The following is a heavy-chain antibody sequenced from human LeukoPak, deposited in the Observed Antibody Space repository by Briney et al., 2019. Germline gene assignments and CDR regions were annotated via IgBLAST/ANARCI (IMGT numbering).Heavy chain of an antibody. V-gene: IGHV3-30*18. CDR2: ISYDGSNK. CDR1: GFTFSSYS. J-gene: IGHJ4*02. Sequence: GGSLRLSCAASGFTFSSYSMNWVRQAPGKGLEWVAVISYDGSNKYYADSVKGRFTISRDNSKNTLYLQMNSLRAEDTAVYYCAKGRWLQKTPPFDYWGQGTLVTVSS. D-gene: IGHD5-24*01. CDR3: AKGRWLQKTPPFDY.